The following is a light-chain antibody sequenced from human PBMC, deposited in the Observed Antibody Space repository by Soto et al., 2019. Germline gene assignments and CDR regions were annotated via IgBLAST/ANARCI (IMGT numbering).Light chain of an antibody. J-gene: IGLJ1*01. Sequence: QAVVTQPPSVSGSPGQSVTISCTGTTSDIDNYDSVSWYQQAPGTAPKLIIYDVNNRPSGAPDRFSGSTSGNTASLTISRLQAEDETDYFCSLYTSNGSLIFGPGTQLPVL. CDR3: SLYTSNGSLI. V-gene: IGLV2-18*01. CDR1: TSDIDNYDS. CDR2: DVN.